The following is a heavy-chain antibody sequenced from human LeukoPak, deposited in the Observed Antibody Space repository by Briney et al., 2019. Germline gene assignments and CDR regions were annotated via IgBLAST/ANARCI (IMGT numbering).Heavy chain of an antibody. V-gene: IGHV3-30*18. D-gene: IGHD2-15*01. CDR2: ISYGGSNI. CDR3: AKDSVSGAHS. CDR1: GFTFTSYG. Sequence: PGGSLRLSCAASGFTFTSYGMHWVRQAPGKGLEWVSFISYGGSNIYYADSVKGRFTISKDKSKNTLYLQMNGLRGEDTAVYFCAKDSVSGAHSWGQGTLVTVSS. J-gene: IGHJ4*02.